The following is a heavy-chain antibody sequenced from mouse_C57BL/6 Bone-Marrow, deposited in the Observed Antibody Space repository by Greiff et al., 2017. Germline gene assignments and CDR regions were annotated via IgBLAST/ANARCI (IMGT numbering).Heavy chain of an antibody. CDR3: ASRCNYAYYFDY. CDR2: IDPSDSET. J-gene: IGHJ2*01. CDR1: GYTFTSYW. D-gene: IGHD2-1*01. Sequence: VQLQQPGAELVRPGSSVKLSCKASGYTFTSYWMHWVKQRPIQGLEWIGNIDPSDSETHYNQKFKDKATLTVDKSSSTAYMQLSSLTSEDSAVYYCASRCNYAYYFDYWGQGTTLTVSS. V-gene: IGHV1-52*01.